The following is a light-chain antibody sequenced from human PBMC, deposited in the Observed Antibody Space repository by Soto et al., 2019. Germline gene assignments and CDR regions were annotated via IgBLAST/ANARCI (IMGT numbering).Light chain of an antibody. Sequence: QSALTQPASVSGSPGQSITISCTGTSSDDGGYNYVSWYQQHPGKAPKLMIYDVSNRPSGVSNRFSGSKSGNTASLTISGLQAEDEADYYCSSYTSSSPLVFGGGTQLTV. CDR1: SSDDGGYNY. V-gene: IGLV2-14*01. J-gene: IGLJ2*01. CDR2: DVS. CDR3: SSYTSSSPLV.